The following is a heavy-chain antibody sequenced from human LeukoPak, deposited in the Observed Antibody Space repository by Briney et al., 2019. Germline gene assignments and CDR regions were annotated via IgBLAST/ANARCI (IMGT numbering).Heavy chain of an antibody. CDR3: ARHRYYYDSSGYYYQP. D-gene: IGHD3-22*01. CDR2: IYYSGST. Sequence: SETLSLTCAVYGGSFSAYYWSWIRQPPGKGLEWIGYIYYSGSTNYNPSLKSRVTISVDTSKNQFSLRLSSVTAADTAVYYCARHRYYYDSSGYYYQPWGQGTLVTVSS. V-gene: IGHV4-59*01. CDR1: GGSFSAYY. J-gene: IGHJ5*02.